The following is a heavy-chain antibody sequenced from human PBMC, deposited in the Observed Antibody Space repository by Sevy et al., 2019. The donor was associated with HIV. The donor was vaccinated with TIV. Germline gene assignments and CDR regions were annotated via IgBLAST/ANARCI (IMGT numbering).Heavy chain of an antibody. J-gene: IGHJ3*02. CDR2: IRGGDENK. Sequence: GGSLRLSCAVSGFTLSSHSMNWVRQAPGKGLEWLSHIRGGDENKYYADSVQGRFTISRDDASNSVHLQMNSLRDEDTAVYYCARGGNPGQAASDIWGQGTVVTVSS. CDR3: ARGGNPGQAASDI. CDR1: GFTLSSHS. V-gene: IGHV3-48*02.